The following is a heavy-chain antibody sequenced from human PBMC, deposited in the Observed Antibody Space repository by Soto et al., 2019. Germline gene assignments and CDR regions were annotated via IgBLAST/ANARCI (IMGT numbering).Heavy chain of an antibody. CDR3: ARVDCGGGGCYLRRDAIDV. Sequence: EVQLVESGGGLVMPGGSLRLSCAASGFTFSTYHMNWVRQAPGKGLEWVSSINPSSSHIYYADSVRGRFTISRDNSKKSMDLQMNSLRAEDAAVYYCARVDCGGGGCYLRRDAIDVWGQGTMVTVSS. V-gene: IGHV3-21*01. J-gene: IGHJ3*01. CDR2: INPSSSHI. CDR1: GFTFSTYH. D-gene: IGHD2-8*02.